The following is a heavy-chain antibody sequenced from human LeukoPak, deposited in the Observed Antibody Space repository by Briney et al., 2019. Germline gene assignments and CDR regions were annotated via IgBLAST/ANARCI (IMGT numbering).Heavy chain of an antibody. CDR2: INTGNGNT. CDR3: ARASESYYYYYGMDF. J-gene: IGHJ6*02. Sequence: ASVKVSCKTSGYTFTTYAMHWVRQAPGQRLEWMGWINTGNGNTKYSQNFQGRVTITRDTSASTAYMELSSLRSEDTAVYYCARASESYYYYYGMDFWGQGTTVTVSS. CDR1: GYTFTTYA. V-gene: IGHV1-3*04.